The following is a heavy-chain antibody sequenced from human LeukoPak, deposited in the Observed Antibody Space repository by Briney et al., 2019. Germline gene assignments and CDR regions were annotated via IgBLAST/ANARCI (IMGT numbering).Heavy chain of an antibody. CDR1: GFTFDDYA. CDR2: ISWNSGSI. Sequence: GGSLRLSCAASGFTFDDYAMHWVRQAPGKGLEWVSGISWNSGSIGYADSVKGRFTISRDNAKDSLYLQMNSLRAEDTALYYCAKARALYYYYYGMDVWGQGTTVTVSS. V-gene: IGHV3-9*01. J-gene: IGHJ6*02. CDR3: AKARALYYYYYGMDV.